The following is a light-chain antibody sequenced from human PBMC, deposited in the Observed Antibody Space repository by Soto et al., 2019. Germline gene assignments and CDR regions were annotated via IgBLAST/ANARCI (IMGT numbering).Light chain of an antibody. J-gene: IGKJ2*03. CDR2: WAS. CDR1: QSVLYSSNNENY. V-gene: IGKV4-1*01. Sequence: DIVMTQSPDSLAVSLGERATINCKSSQSVLYSSNNENYLAWFQQKPRQPPKLLIYWASTRESVVPDRFSGSGSGTDFTLTISSLQAEDVAVYYCQQYFTTPHSFGQGTKLEIK. CDR3: QQYFTTPHS.